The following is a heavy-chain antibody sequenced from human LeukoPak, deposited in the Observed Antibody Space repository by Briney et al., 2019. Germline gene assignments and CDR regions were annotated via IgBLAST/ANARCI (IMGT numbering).Heavy chain of an antibody. Sequence: PGGSLRLSCAASGFTFSSYWMSWVRQAPGKGLEWVANIKQDGSEKYYVDSVKGRFTISRDNAKNSLYLQMNSLRAEDTAVYYCARDGAYGDYVPLWYYYYYMDVWGKGTTVTVSS. CDR2: IKQDGSEK. CDR1: GFTFSSYW. V-gene: IGHV3-7*01. J-gene: IGHJ6*03. D-gene: IGHD4-17*01. CDR3: ARDGAYGDYVPLWYYYYYMDV.